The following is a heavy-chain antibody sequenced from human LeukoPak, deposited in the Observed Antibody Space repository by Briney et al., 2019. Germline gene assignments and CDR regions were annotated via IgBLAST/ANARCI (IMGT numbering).Heavy chain of an antibody. CDR3: AGSSGWSGVLDY. V-gene: IGHV4-31*03. Sequence: SQTLSLTCTVSGGSISSGGYYWSWIRQHPGKGLEWIGYIYYSGSTYYNPSLKSRVTISVDTSKNQFSLKLTSVTAADSAVYYCAGSSGWSGVLDYWGQGALVTVSS. D-gene: IGHD6-19*01. J-gene: IGHJ4*02. CDR2: IYYSGST. CDR1: GGSISSGGYY.